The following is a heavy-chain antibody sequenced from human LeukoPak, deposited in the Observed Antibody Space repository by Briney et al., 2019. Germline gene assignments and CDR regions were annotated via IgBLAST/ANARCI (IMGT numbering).Heavy chain of an antibody. V-gene: IGHV3-23*01. J-gene: IGHJ4*02. CDR3: AKRYYYGSGSYPSFDY. Sequence: GGSLRLSCAASGFTFSSYAMSWVRQAPGKGLEWVSAISGSGGSTYYADSVKGRFTISRDNSKNTLCLQMNSLRAEDTAVYYCAKRYYYGSGSYPSFDYWGQGTLVTVSS. D-gene: IGHD3-10*01. CDR1: GFTFSSYA. CDR2: ISGSGGST.